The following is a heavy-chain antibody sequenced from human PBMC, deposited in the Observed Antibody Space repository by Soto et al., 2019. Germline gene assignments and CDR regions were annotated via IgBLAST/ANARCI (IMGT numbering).Heavy chain of an antibody. V-gene: IGHV3-30-3*01. CDR3: ARGGSSSWVGWFDP. D-gene: IGHD6-13*01. CDR2: ISYDGSNK. CDR1: GFTFSSYA. Sequence: QVQLVESGGGVVQPGRSLRLSCAASGFTFSSYAMHWVRQAPGKGLEWVAVISYDGSNKYYADSVKGRFTISRDNSKNTLYLQMNSLRAEDTAVCYCARGGSSSWVGWFDPWGQGTLVTVSS. J-gene: IGHJ5*02.